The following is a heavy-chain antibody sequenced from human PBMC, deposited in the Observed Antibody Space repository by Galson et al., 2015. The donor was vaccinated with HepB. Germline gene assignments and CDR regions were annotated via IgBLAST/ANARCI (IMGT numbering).Heavy chain of an antibody. Sequence: SLRLSCAASGFLLNTFAMTWVRQAPGKGLEWVSVITGGGEHTYHADSVKGRLSISRDNTRNTLFLHMKSLRVDDTATYYCAKGYGYFDSWGQGTLVTVSP. V-gene: IGHV3-23*01. CDR1: GFLLNTFA. CDR3: AKGYGYFDS. D-gene: IGHD1-14*01. J-gene: IGHJ4*02. CDR2: ITGGGEHT.